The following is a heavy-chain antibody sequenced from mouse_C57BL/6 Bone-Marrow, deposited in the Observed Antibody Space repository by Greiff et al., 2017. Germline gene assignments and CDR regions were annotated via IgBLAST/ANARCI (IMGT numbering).Heavy chain of an antibody. CDR2: ISNGGGST. Sequence: EVMLVESGGGLVQPGGSLKLSCAASGFTFSDYYMYWVRQTPEKRLEWVAYISNGGGSTYYPDTVKGRFTISRDNAKNTLYLQMSRLKSEDTAMYYCARQGGYGSGDYWGQGTTLTVSS. CDR1: GFTFSDYY. V-gene: IGHV5-12*01. J-gene: IGHJ2*01. D-gene: IGHD2-10*02. CDR3: ARQGGYGSGDY.